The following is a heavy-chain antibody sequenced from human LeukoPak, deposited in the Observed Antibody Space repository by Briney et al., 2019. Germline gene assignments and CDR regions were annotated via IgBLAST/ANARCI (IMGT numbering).Heavy chain of an antibody. J-gene: IGHJ3*02. CDR1: GGSISSSSYY. Sequence: PSETLSLTCTVSGGSISSSSYYWGWIRQPPGKGLEWIGSIYYSGSTNYNPSLKSRVTISVDTSKDQFSLKLSSVTAADTAVYYCARVTTVTEGAFDIWGQGTMVTVSS. CDR2: IYYSGST. CDR3: ARVTTVTEGAFDI. V-gene: IGHV4-39*07. D-gene: IGHD4-17*01.